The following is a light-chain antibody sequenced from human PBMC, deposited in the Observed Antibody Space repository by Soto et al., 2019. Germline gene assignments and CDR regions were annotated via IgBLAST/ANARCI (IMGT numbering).Light chain of an antibody. CDR1: QSISTW. CDR2: KAS. V-gene: IGKV1-5*03. Sequence: DIQMTQSPSTLSAAIGDRVTITCRASQSISTWLAWYQQKPGKAPKLLIYKASSLESGVPSRFSGGGSGTEFTLTISSLQPDDFATYYCQQCSTYPYTFGQGTKLEIK. J-gene: IGKJ2*01. CDR3: QQCSTYPYT.